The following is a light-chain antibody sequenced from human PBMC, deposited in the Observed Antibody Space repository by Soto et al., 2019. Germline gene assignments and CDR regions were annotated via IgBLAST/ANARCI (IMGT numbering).Light chain of an antibody. Sequence: IVMTQSPATLSVAPGERVTFSCRASQGVSRKLAWYQHKPGQAPRLLISGASTGATGIPARFSGSGSGTEFTLTISSLQSDDCEIYYWQQYHPLPISFGGGTKADI. V-gene: IGKV3-15*01. CDR1: QGVSRK. CDR3: QQYHPLPIS. J-gene: IGKJ4*01. CDR2: GAS.